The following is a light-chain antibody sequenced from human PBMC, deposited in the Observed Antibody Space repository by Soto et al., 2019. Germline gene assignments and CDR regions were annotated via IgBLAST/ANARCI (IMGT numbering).Light chain of an antibody. V-gene: IGKV3-20*01. CDR1: QSVSSNY. Sequence: EIVMTQSPATLSVSPGERATLSCRASQSVSSNYFAWYQQKPGQAPRLLIYGASNRATGIPDRSSGSGSGTDFTLTISRLEPEDFAVYYCQRYGSSGTFGQGTKVDIK. CDR3: QRYGSSGT. CDR2: GAS. J-gene: IGKJ1*01.